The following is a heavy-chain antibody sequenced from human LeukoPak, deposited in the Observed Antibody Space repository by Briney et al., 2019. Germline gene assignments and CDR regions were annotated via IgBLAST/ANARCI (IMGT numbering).Heavy chain of an antibody. D-gene: IGHD3-22*01. CDR2: IKEDGSEK. V-gene: IGHV3-7*01. J-gene: IGHJ4*02. CDR3: ARDSSGYQ. CDR1: GFTFSTYW. Sequence: GSLRLSCAASGFTFSTYWMSWVRQAPGKGLEWVANIKEDGSEKYYRDSVKGRFTISRDHAKTSLYLQMNSLRAEDTAVYYCARDSSGYQWGQGTLVTVSS.